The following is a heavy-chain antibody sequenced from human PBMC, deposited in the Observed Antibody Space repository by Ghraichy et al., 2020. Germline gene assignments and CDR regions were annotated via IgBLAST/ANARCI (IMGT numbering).Heavy chain of an antibody. J-gene: IGHJ6*03. Sequence: ASVKVSCKASGYTFTSYGISWVRQAPGQGLEWMGWISAYNGNTNYAQKLQGRVTMTTDTSTSTAYMELRSLRSDDTAVYYCARVSATGKLEYYYMDVWGKGTTVTVSS. D-gene: IGHD3-10*01. CDR2: ISAYNGNT. CDR1: GYTFTSYG. V-gene: IGHV1-18*01. CDR3: ARVSATGKLEYYYMDV.